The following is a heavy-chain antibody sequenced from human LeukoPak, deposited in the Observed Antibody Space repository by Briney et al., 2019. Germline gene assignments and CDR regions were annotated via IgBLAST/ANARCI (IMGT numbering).Heavy chain of an antibody. D-gene: IGHD6-19*01. Sequence: PGGSLRLSCAASGFTVSSNYMSCVRQAPGKGLEWVSVIYSGGSTYYADSVRGRFTTSRDNSKNTLYLQMNSLRVEDTAVHYCARGAGWTYGMDVWGQGTTVTVSS. CDR3: ARGAGWTYGMDV. CDR2: IYSGGST. CDR1: GFTVSSNY. J-gene: IGHJ6*02. V-gene: IGHV3-66*01.